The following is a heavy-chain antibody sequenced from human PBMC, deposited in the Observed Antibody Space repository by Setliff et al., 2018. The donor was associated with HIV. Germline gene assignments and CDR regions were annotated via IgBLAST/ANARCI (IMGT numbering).Heavy chain of an antibody. Sequence: ASVKVSCKASGGTFSSYAINWVRQAPGQGLEWMGRIIPIFGTANYAQKFQGRVTFTADESTTTAYMELSSLTSEDTAVYYCARDGCSGQRCYLFNWFDPWGQGTLVTVSS. V-gene: IGHV1-69*13. CDR1: GGTFSSYA. J-gene: IGHJ5*02. CDR3: ARDGCSGQRCYLFNWFDP. CDR2: IIPIFGTA. D-gene: IGHD2-15*01.